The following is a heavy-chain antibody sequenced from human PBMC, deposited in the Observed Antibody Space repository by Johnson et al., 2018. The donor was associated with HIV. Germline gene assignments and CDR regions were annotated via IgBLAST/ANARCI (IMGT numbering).Heavy chain of an antibody. V-gene: IGHV3-66*01. CDR3: ARVEQRSGYYRGGFDM. CDR2: IFSGGST. D-gene: IGHD3-3*01. CDR1: GFIVSSNY. J-gene: IGHJ3*02. Sequence: VQLVESGGGLVQPGGSLRLSCAASGFIVSSNYMSWVRQAPGKGLECVSVIFSGGSTYYADSVTGRFTISRDNSKNTLYLQMNSLRAGDTAVYYCARVEQRSGYYRGGFDMWGQGTMVTVSS.